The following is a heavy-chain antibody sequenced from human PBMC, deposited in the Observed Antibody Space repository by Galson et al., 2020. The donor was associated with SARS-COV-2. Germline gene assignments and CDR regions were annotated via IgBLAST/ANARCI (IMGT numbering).Heavy chain of an antibody. J-gene: IGHJ4*02. Sequence: TGGSLRLSCAASGFTFSSYSMNWVRQAPGKGLEWVSSISSSSSYIYYADSVKGRFTISRDNAKNSLYLQMNSLRAGDTAVYYCALGPAPGYWGQGTLVTVSS. V-gene: IGHV3-21*01. CDR3: ALGPAPGY. D-gene: IGHD3-16*01. CDR2: ISSSSSYI. CDR1: GFTFSSYS.